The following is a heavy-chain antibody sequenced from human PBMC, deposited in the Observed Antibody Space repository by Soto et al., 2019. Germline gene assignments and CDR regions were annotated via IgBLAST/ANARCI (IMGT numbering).Heavy chain of an antibody. CDR2: ISAHNGNT. CDR1: GYTFTSYG. Sequence: QVQLVQSGAEVKKPGASVKVSCKASGYTFTSYGISWVRQAPGQGLEWMGWISAHNGNTNYAQKLQGRVTMTTDTPTSTAYMEPRSLRSDDTAVYFCARDLNYGLCDYWGQGTLGTVSS. CDR3: ARDLNYGLCDY. V-gene: IGHV1-18*01. J-gene: IGHJ4*02. D-gene: IGHD3-10*01.